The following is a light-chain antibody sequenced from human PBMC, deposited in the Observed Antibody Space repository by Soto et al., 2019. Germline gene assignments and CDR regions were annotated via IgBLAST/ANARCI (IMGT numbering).Light chain of an antibody. J-gene: IGKJ1*01. CDR3: QQSYNTPPLT. CDR1: QTIYNS. CDR2: ATY. V-gene: IGKV1-39*01. Sequence: DVQMTQSPSSLSASVGDRVTITCRAGQTIYNSLNWYQQKPGKAPKLLIYATYNLQSGVPSRFTGSGSGTDFTLTISDLQPEDLATYYSQQSYNTPPLTFGQGTQVEFK.